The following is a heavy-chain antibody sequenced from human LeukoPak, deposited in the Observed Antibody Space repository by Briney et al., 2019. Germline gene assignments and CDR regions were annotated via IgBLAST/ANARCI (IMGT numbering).Heavy chain of an antibody. J-gene: IGHJ5*02. D-gene: IGHD2-15*01. V-gene: IGHV1-46*01. CDR1: GYTFTSYY. CDR2: INPSGGST. Sequence: ASVTVSCKASGYTFTSYYMRWVRQAPGQGLEWMGLINPSGGSTSYAQKFQGRVTMTRDTSTSTVYMELSSLRSEDTAVYYCARAPGGDCSGGSCYSGWFDPWGQGTLVTVSS. CDR3: ARAPGGDCSGGSCYSGWFDP.